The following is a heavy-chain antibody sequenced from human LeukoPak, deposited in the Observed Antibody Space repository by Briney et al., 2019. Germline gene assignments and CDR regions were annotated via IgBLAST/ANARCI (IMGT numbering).Heavy chain of an antibody. D-gene: IGHD3-10*01. CDR2: IYYSGST. CDR3: ARNRITMVRGVYMDV. CDR1: GGSISSYY. J-gene: IGHJ6*03. V-gene: IGHV4-59*12. Sequence: SETLSLTCTVSGGSISSYYWSWIRQPPGKGLEWIGYIYYSGSTNYNPSLKSRVTISVDTSKNQFSLKLSSVTAADTAVYYCARNRITMVRGVYMDVWGKGTTVTVSS.